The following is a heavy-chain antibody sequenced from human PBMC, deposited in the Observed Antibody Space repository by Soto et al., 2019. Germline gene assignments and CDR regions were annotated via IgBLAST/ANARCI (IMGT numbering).Heavy chain of an antibody. J-gene: IGHJ5*02. V-gene: IGHV3-21*01. CDR3: AALVVVAGIPASNWSDP. CDR2: ISSSSSYI. D-gene: IGHD2-15*01. CDR1: GFTFSSYS. Sequence: GGSLRLSCAASGFTFSSYSMNWVRQGPGKGLEWVSCISSSSSYIYYADSVKVRFTISRDNAKNTLYLQMNSLRAEDTAVYYCAALVVVAGIPASNWSDPWGQGPLVPVST.